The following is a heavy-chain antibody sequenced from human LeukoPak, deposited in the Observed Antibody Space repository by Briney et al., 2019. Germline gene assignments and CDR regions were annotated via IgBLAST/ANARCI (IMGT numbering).Heavy chain of an antibody. Sequence: SVKVSCKASGGTFTSYAISWVRQAPGQGLEWMGRIIPILGIANYAQKFQGRVTVTADKSTSTAYMELSSLRSEDTAVYYCARVFSYGYHFDYWGQGTLVTVSS. V-gene: IGHV1-69*04. CDR1: GGTFTSYA. D-gene: IGHD5-18*01. CDR2: IIPILGIA. J-gene: IGHJ4*02. CDR3: ARVFSYGYHFDY.